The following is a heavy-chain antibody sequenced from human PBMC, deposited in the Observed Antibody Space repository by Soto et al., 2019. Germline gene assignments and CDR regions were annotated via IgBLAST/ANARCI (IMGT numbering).Heavy chain of an antibody. Sequence: ASVKVSCKASGYTFTGYYMHWLRQAPGQGLEWMGWINPNSGGTNYAQKFQGWVTMTRDTSISTAYMELSRLRSDDTAVYYCAREVSGGDFDYWGQGTLVTVSS. CDR3: AREVSGGDFDY. CDR2: INPNSGGT. D-gene: IGHD3-10*01. J-gene: IGHJ4*02. CDR1: GYTFTGYY. V-gene: IGHV1-2*04.